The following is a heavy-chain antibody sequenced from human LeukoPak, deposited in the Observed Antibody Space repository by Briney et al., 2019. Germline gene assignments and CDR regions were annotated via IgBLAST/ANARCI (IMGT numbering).Heavy chain of an antibody. V-gene: IGHV3-30*04. CDR1: GFTFSTYA. Sequence: GGSLRLSCAASGFTFSTYAMHWVRQAPGKGLEWVAVISYDGSNKYYADSVKGRFTISRGNSKNTLYLQMNSLRAEDTAVYYCARERGYYDSSGYYDGGFDYWGQGTLVTVSS. D-gene: IGHD3-22*01. CDR2: ISYDGSNK. CDR3: ARERGYYDSSGYYDGGFDY. J-gene: IGHJ4*02.